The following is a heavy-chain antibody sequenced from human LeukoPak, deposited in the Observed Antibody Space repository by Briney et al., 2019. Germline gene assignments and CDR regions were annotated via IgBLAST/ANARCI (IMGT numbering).Heavy chain of an antibody. V-gene: IGHV3-33*01. CDR3: ARDGDYYDSSGYYQDY. Sequence: GRSLRLSCAASGFTFSSYGMHWARQAPGKGLEWVAVIWYDGSSKYYADSVKGRFTISRDNSKNTLYLQMNSLRAEDTAVYYCARDGDYYDSSGYYQDYWGQGTLVTVSS. CDR1: GFTFSSYG. J-gene: IGHJ4*02. CDR2: IWYDGSSK. D-gene: IGHD3-22*01.